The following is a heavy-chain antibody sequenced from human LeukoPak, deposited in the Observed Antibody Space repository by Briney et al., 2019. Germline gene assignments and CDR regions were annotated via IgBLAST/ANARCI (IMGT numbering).Heavy chain of an antibody. V-gene: IGHV3-11*06. CDR1: GLSFSDSY. CDR3: ARDVALTEYYGDSY. J-gene: IGHJ4*02. D-gene: IGHD4-17*01. Sequence: GGSLRLSCVASGLSFSDSYMSWIRQAPGKGLEWLAYMTNGGYITKYADSVKGRFTISRDNAKNSLYLQMNSLRAEDTAVYYCARDVALTEYYGDSYWGQGTLVTVSS. CDR2: MTNGGYIT.